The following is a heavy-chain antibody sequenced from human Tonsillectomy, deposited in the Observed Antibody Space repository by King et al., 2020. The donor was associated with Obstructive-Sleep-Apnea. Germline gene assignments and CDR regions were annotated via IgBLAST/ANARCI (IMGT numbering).Heavy chain of an antibody. D-gene: IGHD7-27*01. Sequence: MQLQESGPGLVRPSQTLSLTCNVSGDSISSDDYYWSWIRQPPGKGLEWIGYIYYSGFTNYKPSLKNRVTISVDTSKNQFSLKLNSATAADTAVYYCARHGLGTTSFDYWGQGTLVTVS. CDR1: GDSISSDDYY. CDR2: IYYSGFT. J-gene: IGHJ4*02. V-gene: IGHV4-30-4*01. CDR3: ARHGLGTTSFDY.